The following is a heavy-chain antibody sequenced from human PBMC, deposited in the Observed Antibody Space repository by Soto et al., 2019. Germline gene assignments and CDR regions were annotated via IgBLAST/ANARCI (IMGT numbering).Heavy chain of an antibody. D-gene: IGHD3-3*01. CDR3: ARDHNFGFIFYAMDV. J-gene: IGHJ6*02. Sequence: ASVKVSCQASGYSFTRYSMHWVREAPAQGLEWMGIINPSSGRKSYAQNFQGRVTMTSDTSTSIVYMEMSSLKAEDTAVYYCARDHNFGFIFYAMDVWGQGTTVTVSS. CDR2: INPSSGRK. V-gene: IGHV1-46*01. CDR1: GYSFTRYS.